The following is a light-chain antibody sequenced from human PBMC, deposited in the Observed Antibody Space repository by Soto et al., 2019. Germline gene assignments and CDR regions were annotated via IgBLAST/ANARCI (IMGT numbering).Light chain of an antibody. CDR2: GAS. V-gene: IGKV3-15*01. Sequence: EIVMTQSPATLSVSPGERATLSCRASQSVSSNLAWHQQKPGQAPRLLIYGASTRATGIPARFSGSGSGTEFTLTISSLQSEDFAVYYCQQYNNWRRTFGQGTEVEIK. CDR3: QQYNNWRRT. J-gene: IGKJ1*01. CDR1: QSVSSN.